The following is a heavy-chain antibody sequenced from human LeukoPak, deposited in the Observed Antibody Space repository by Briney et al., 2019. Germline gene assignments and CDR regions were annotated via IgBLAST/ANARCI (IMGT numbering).Heavy chain of an antibody. CDR1: GYTFTSYD. D-gene: IGHD6-19*01. CDR2: MNPNSGNT. V-gene: IGHV1-8*01. CDR3: ARRGVAAREAFDI. J-gene: IGHJ3*02. Sequence: ASVKVSCKASGYTFTSYDINWVRQATGQGLEWMGWMNPNSGNTGYAQKFQGRVTMTRNTSISTAYTELSSLRSEDTAVYYCARRGVAAREAFDIWGQGTMVTVSS.